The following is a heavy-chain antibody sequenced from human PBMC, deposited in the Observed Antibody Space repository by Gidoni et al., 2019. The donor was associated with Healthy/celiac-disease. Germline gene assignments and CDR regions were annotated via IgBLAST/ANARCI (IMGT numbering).Heavy chain of an antibody. CDR2: IYTSGST. D-gene: IGHD3-3*01. CDR1: GGSISSGSYY. V-gene: IGHV4-61*02. CDR3: ARGRGDITIFGVVTSFGMDV. J-gene: IGHJ6*02. Sequence: QVQLQESGPGLVKPSQTLSLTCTVSGGSISSGSYYWSWIRQPAGKGLEWIGRIYTSGSTNYNPSLKSRVTMSVDTSKNQFSLKLSSVTAADTAVYYCARGRGDITIFGVVTSFGMDVWGQGTTVTVSS.